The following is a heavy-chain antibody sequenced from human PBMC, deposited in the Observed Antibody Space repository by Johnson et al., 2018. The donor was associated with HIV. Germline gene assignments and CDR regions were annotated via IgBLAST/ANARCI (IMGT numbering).Heavy chain of an antibody. CDR3: TTAIVIDAFDI. J-gene: IGHJ3*02. V-gene: IGHV3-15*01. CDR1: GFTFSYAW. Sequence: VQLVESGGGLVKPGGSLRLSCAASGFTFSYAWMNWVRQAPGKGLEWVGRIKRKIEGEATDYAAPVKGRFTISRDDSKNTLFLQMSSLKTDDTAVYYCTTAIVIDAFDIWGQGTMVTVSS. CDR2: IKRKIEGEAT. D-gene: IGHD3-16*02.